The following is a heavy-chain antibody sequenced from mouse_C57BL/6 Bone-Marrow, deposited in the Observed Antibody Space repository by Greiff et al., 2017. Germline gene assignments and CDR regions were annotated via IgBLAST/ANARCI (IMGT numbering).Heavy chain of an antibody. CDR2: IYPGSGST. V-gene: IGHV1-55*01. CDR3: TIWGTVVAPSHWYFDV. CDR1: GYTFTSYW. Sequence: QVQLQQPGAELVKPGASVKMSCKASGYTFTSYWITWVKQRPGQGLEWIGDIYPGSGSTNYNEKFKSKATLTIDTSSSTAYMQLNSLPSEDSAVYYCTIWGTVVAPSHWYFDVWGTGTTVTVSS. J-gene: IGHJ1*03. D-gene: IGHD1-1*01.